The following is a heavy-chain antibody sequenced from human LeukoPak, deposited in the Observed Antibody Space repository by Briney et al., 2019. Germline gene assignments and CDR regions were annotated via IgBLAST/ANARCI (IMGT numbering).Heavy chain of an antibody. D-gene: IGHD3-22*01. J-gene: IGHJ4*02. CDR2: ILYNGSNK. Sequence: PGGSLTHSCSASGFTVSSNYMSGVRQAPGKGLEGVAVILYNGSNKYSAAPVTGLFTFSRDNSKNTLYLQMNGLGAEDTAVYYCARLLDYYDSSGYYYWGQGTLVTVSS. V-gene: IGHV3-30-3*01. CDR3: ARLLDYYDSSGYYY. CDR1: GFTVSSNY.